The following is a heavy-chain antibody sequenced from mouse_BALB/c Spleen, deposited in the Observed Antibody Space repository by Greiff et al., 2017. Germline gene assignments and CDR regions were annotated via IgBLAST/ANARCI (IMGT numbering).Heavy chain of an antibody. J-gene: IGHJ4*01. CDR2: IYWDDDK. CDR1: GFSLSTSGMG. Sequence: QVTLKESGPGILQPSQTLSLTCSFSGFSLSTSGMGVSWIRQPSGKGLEWLAHIYWDDDKRYNPSLKSRLTISKDTSSNQVFLKITSVDTADTATYYCARKGGSYAMDYWGQGTSVTVSS. CDR3: ARKGGSYAMDY. V-gene: IGHV8-12*01.